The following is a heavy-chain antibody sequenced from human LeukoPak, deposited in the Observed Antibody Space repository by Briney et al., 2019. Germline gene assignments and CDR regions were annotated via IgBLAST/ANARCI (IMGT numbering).Heavy chain of an antibody. CDR1: GFTFSSYA. CDR2: ISGSGGST. CDR3: AKDYSNYNYFDY. V-gene: IGHV3-23*01. J-gene: IGHJ4*02. D-gene: IGHD4-11*01. Sequence: PGGSLRLXCAASGFTFSSYAMSWVRQAPGKGLEWVSAISGSGGSTYYADSVKGRFTISRDKSKNTLYLQMNSLRAEDTAVYYCAKDYSNYNYFDYWGQGTLVTVSS.